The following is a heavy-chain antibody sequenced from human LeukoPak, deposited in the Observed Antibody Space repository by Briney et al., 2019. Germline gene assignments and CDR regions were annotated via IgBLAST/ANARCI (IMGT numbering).Heavy chain of an antibody. D-gene: IGHD3-9*01. CDR2: ISSSSSYI. V-gene: IGHV3-21*01. J-gene: IGHJ4*02. CDR3: ARDQTDDILTGYYNLGVDY. Sequence: GGSLRLSCAASGFTFSSYSMNWVRQAPGKGLAWVSSISSSSSYIYYADSVKGRFTISRDNAKNSLYLQMNSLRAEDTAVYYCARDQTDDILTGYYNLGVDYWGQGTLVTVSS. CDR1: GFTFSSYS.